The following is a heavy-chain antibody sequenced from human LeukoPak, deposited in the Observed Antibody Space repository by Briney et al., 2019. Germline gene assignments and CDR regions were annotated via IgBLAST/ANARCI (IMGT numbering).Heavy chain of an antibody. CDR3: ARGQSYYEAFDI. D-gene: IGHD1-26*01. J-gene: IGHJ3*02. Sequence: GGSLRLSCAASGFTVSSDYMSWVRHPPGKGLEWVSVIYSGGSTNYADSVEGRFTISRDNSKNTLHLQMNSLRVEDTAVYYCARGQSYYEAFDIWGQGTMVTDSS. V-gene: IGHV3-53*03. CDR2: IYSGGST. CDR1: GFTVSSDY.